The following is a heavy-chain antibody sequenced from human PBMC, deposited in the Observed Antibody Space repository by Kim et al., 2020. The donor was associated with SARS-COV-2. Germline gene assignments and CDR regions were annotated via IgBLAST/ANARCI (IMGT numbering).Heavy chain of an antibody. J-gene: IGHJ4*02. Sequence: DTRYSPSFQGQVTVSADKSISTAYLQWSSLKASDTAMYYCARYSGSYYVWGQGTLVTVSS. D-gene: IGHD1-26*01. CDR2: DT. V-gene: IGHV5-51*01. CDR3: ARYSGSYYV.